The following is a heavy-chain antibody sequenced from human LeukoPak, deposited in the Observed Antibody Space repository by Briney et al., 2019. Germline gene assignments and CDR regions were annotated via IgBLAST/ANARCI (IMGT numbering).Heavy chain of an antibody. CDR2: ITGRGGST. V-gene: IGHV3-23*01. CDR1: GFTFSNYG. D-gene: IGHD3-16*02. J-gene: IGHJ4*02. CDR3: AKVGRYSYGWTVGPPNVYYFDY. Sequence: GESLRLSCAASGFTFSNYGLAWVRQIPGKGLEWVSAITGRGGSTYYADSVKGRFTISRDNSKNTLYLQLNSLRAEDTAVYYCAKVGRYSYGWTVGPPNVYYFDYWGQGTPVTVSS.